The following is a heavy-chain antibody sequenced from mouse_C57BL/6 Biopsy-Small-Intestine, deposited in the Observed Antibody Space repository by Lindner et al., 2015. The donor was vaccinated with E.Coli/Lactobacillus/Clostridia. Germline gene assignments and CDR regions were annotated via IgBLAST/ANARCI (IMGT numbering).Heavy chain of an antibody. V-gene: IGHV5-17*01. CDR3: ARRYGSSYWYFDV. Sequence: VQLQESGGGLVKPGGSLKLSCAASGFTFSDYAIHWVRQAPEKGLEWVACISSGSSTIYYADTVKGRFTISRDNAKNTLFLQMTSLRSEDTAMYYCARRYGSSYWYFDVWGTGTTVTVSS. CDR2: ISSGSSTI. D-gene: IGHD1-1*01. CDR1: GFTFSDYA. J-gene: IGHJ1*03.